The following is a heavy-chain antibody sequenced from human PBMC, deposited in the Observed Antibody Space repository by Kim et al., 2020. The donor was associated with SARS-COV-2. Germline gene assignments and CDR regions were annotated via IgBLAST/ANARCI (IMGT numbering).Heavy chain of an antibody. D-gene: IGHD2-2*01. CDR1: GFTFSSYS. J-gene: IGHJ4*02. CDR2: ISSSSSYI. CDR3: ARALSRLCGYFVY. V-gene: IGHV3-21*01. Sequence: GGSLRLSCAASGFTFSSYSMNWVRQAPGKGLEWVSSISSSSSYIYYADSVKGRFTISRDNAKNSLYLQMNSLRAEDTAVYYCARALSRLCGYFVYWGQGTLVSVSS.